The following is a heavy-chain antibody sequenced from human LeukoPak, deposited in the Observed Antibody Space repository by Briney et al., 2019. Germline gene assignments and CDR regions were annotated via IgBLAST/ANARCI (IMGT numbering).Heavy chain of an antibody. V-gene: IGHV1-18*01. Sequence: ASVKVSCKASGYTFTSYGISWVRQAPGQGREWMGWISAYNGNTNYAQKLQGRVTMTTDTSTSTAYMELRSLRSDDTAVYYCARGWGLLCRNWFDPWGQGTLVTVSS. D-gene: IGHD2-15*01. CDR1: GYTFTSYG. CDR3: ARGWGLLCRNWFDP. CDR2: ISAYNGNT. J-gene: IGHJ5*02.